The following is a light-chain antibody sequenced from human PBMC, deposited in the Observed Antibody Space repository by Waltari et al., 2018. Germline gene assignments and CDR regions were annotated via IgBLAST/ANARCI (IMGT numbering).Light chain of an antibody. CDR2: WAS. Sequence: DIVMTQSPDSLPVSLGERATISCKSSQSLLFTSNNKNYLAWYQHKTGQPPKLLIYWASTRESGVPERFSGSGSGTDFSLTITSLQAEDVAVYYCQQYYDTPYAFGQGTRLGIK. CDR1: QSLLFTSNNKNY. V-gene: IGKV4-1*01. J-gene: IGKJ2*01. CDR3: QQYYDTPYA.